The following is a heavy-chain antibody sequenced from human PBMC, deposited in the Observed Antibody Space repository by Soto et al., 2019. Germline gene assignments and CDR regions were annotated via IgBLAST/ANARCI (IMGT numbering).Heavy chain of an antibody. CDR3: VRGRQRGYSYGYGY. Sequence: GGSLRLSCASSGFTFSVYWMHWVRQAPGKGLVWVSRINFDGSSTSYADSVKGRFTISRDSAKNMLYLQMNTLRADDTAVYYCVRGRQRGYSYGYGYWGQGTLVTVSS. V-gene: IGHV3-74*01. D-gene: IGHD5-18*01. CDR2: INFDGSST. CDR1: GFTFSVYW. J-gene: IGHJ4*02.